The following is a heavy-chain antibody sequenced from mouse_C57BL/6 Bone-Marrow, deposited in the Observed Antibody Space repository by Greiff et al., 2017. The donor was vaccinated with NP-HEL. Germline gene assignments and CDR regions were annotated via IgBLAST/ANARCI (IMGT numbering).Heavy chain of an antibody. Sequence: EVQLQQSGAELVRPGASVKLSCTVSGFNIKDDYMHWVKQRPEQGLEWIGWIDPENGDTEYASQFQGKATITADTSSNTAYLQLSSLTSEDTAVYYCTTGGSSAYAMDYGGQGTSVTVSS. CDR1: GFNIKDDY. CDR3: TTGGSSAYAMDY. CDR2: IDPENGDT. V-gene: IGHV14-4*01. D-gene: IGHD1-1*01. J-gene: IGHJ4*01.